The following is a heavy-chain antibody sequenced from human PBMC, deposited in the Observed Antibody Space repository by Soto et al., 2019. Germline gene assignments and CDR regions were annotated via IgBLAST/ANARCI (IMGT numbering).Heavy chain of an antibody. J-gene: IGHJ4*02. V-gene: IGHV3-23*01. CDR2: ISVSVGST. CDR3: AKRDVPHSSSNAYFYDH. D-gene: IGHD6-6*01. Sequence: EVQLLQSGGGLVQPGGSLTLSCGVSGFPFAPSTMSWVRQAPGKGLAWVSTISVSVGSTYSADSVQGRFTVSSDISAYPLFLRMTSLTAADTAVYFGAKRDVPHSSSNAYFYDHWGRGVLVTVAS. CDR1: GFPFAPST.